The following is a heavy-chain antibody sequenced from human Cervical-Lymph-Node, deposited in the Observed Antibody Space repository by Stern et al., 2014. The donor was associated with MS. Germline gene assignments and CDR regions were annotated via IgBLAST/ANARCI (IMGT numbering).Heavy chain of an antibody. V-gene: IGHV3-30*18. J-gene: IGHJ4*02. D-gene: IGHD2-2*01. CDR1: GFTFRSSA. CDR3: AKAKAPIVVVPAAPGDY. Sequence: VQLVESGGGVVQPGRSLRLSCAASGFTFRSSAMHWVRQAPGQGLEWVAVISYDGSNKYYADSVKGRFTISRDNSKNTLYLQMNSLRAEDTAVYYCAKAKAPIVVVPAAPGDYWGQGTLVTVSS. CDR2: ISYDGSNK.